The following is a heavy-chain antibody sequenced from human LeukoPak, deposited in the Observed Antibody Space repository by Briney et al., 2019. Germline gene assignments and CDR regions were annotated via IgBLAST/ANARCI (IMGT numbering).Heavy chain of an antibody. V-gene: IGHV1-18*01. D-gene: IGHD1-1*01. CDR3: AKANWNDVLVFWRSDSFDV. J-gene: IGHJ3*01. Sequence: ASVKVSCKASGYTFADYGISWVRQAPGQGLEWMGWISAYNDNRKYALKFQGRVSMTTDTPTNTAYMEVRSLRSDDTAVYYCAKANWNDVLVFWRSDSFDVWGQGTMVTVSS. CDR1: GYTFADYG. CDR2: ISAYNDNR.